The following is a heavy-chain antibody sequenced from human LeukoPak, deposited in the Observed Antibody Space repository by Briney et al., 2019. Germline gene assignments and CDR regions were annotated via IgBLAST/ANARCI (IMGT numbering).Heavy chain of an antibody. J-gene: IGHJ3*02. CDR2: IWVSGTSI. V-gene: IGHV3-23*01. CDR3: AKERPGDYDI. CDR1: RFTFSSYA. D-gene: IGHD2-21*01. Sequence: GVSLRLSCAASRFTFSSYAVGGLRRAPGEGVEWLSSIWVSGTSIFYADSVKGLFPISRDISKNTLYLQMNSLRADDTAIYYCAKERPGDYDIWGQGTMVTVSS.